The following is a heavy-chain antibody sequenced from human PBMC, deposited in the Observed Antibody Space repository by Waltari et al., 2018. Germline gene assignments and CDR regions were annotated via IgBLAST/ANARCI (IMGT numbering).Heavy chain of an antibody. D-gene: IGHD3-10*01. CDR2: IKQDXSDK. CDR1: GFXLSIHW. J-gene: IGHJ5*02. V-gene: IGHV3-7*04. Sequence: EVHLVESGGGLVQPGGSXRLSCAASGFXLSIHWMSWVRQSPGKRLGWVAKIKQDXSDKYYVDSVKGXFTXSRXXXKXSLYLEMXXXRVEXTAVYYCARXXRGLEDLXGQGTLVTVXS. CDR3: ARXXRGLEDL.